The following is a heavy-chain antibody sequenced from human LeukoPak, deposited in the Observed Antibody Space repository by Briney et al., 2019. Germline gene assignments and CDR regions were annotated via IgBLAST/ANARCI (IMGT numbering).Heavy chain of an antibody. CDR2: IKQDGSEK. CDR3: ARGGGYCSSTSCYLTNFDY. Sequence: GGSLRLSCAASGFTFSSYWMSWVRQAPGKGLEWVANIKQDGSEKYYVDSVKGRSTISRDNAKNSLYLQMNSLRAEDTAVYYCARGGGYCSSTSCYLTNFDYWGQGTLVTVSS. D-gene: IGHD2-2*01. V-gene: IGHV3-7*01. CDR1: GFTFSSYW. J-gene: IGHJ4*02.